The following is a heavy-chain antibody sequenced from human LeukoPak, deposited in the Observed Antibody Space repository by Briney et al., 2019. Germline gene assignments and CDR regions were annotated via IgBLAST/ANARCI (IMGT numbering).Heavy chain of an antibody. CDR1: GFTFADYA. D-gene: IGHD2-2*01. J-gene: IGHJ5*02. Sequence: GGSLRLSCTASGFTFADYAMSWVRQAPGKGLEWVGFIRSKAYGGTTEYAASVKGRFTISRDDSKTIAFLQMSSLKTEDTAVYYCSRWGTSRGWFDPWGQGTLVTVSS. V-gene: IGHV3-49*04. CDR2: IRSKAYGGTT. CDR3: SRWGTSRGWFDP.